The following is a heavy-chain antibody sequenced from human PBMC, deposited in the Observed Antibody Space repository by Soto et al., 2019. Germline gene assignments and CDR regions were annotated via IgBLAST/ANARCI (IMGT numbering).Heavy chain of an antibody. CDR1: GFTSTNNW. V-gene: IGHV3-74*01. Sequence: EVQLVESGGDLVQPGGSLRLSCAVSGFTSTNNWIHWVRQAPGKGLLWVSRLTGGTATGYADSVRGRFTISGDAAKNTLYLQMNDLRAEDTAVYYCTTVFDYWGRGTLVTVSS. D-gene: IGHD1-1*01. CDR3: TTVFDY. J-gene: IGHJ4*02. CDR2: LTGGTAT.